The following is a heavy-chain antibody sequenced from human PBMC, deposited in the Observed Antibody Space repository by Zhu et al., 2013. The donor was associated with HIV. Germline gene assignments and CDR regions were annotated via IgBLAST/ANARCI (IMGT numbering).Heavy chain of an antibody. CDR3: ARGLVAARPDAFDI. D-gene: IGHD6-6*01. J-gene: IGHJ3*02. CDR2: IYYSGST. V-gene: IGHV4-38-2*02. CDR1: GYSISSGYY. Sequence: VQLQESGPGLVKPSETLSLTCTVSGYSISSGYYWGWIRQPPGKGLEWIGYIYYSGSTYYNPSLKSRVTISVDTSKNQFSLKLSSVTAADTAVYYCARGLVAARPDAFDIWGQGTMVTVSS.